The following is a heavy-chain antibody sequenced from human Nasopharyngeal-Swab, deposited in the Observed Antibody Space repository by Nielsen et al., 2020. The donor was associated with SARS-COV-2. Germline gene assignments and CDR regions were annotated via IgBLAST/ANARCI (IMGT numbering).Heavy chain of an antibody. V-gene: IGHV3-33*01. D-gene: IGHD5-18*01. J-gene: IGHJ4*02. CDR1: GFTFSSYG. CDR2: IWYDGSNK. Sequence: GESLKISCAASGFTFSSYGMHWVRQAPGKGLEWVAVIWYDGSNKYYADSVKGRFTISRGNSKNTLYLQMNSLRAEDTAVYYCARAETGYSYGYPFDYWGQGTLVTVSS. CDR3: ARAETGYSYGYPFDY.